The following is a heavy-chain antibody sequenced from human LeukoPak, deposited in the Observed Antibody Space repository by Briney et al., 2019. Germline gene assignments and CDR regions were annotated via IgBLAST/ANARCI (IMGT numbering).Heavy chain of an antibody. CDR3: ARHRASGSYVAFDI. Sequence: PSETLSLTCTVSGGSINSSSYYWGWIRQPPGKGLEWIGSIFYSGNTYDNPSLKSRVTISVDTSKNQFSLKLSSVTAADTAVYYCARHRASGSYVAFDIWGQGTMVTVSS. CDR2: IFYSGNT. D-gene: IGHD1-26*01. J-gene: IGHJ3*02. V-gene: IGHV4-39*01. CDR1: GGSINSSSYY.